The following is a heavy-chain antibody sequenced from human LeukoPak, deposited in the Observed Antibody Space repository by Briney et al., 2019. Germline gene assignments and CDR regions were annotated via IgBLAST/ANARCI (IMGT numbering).Heavy chain of an antibody. J-gene: IGHJ4*02. CDR2: IYSGGST. CDR3: ARAAYGGNSFQPRIPNIDY. Sequence: GGSLRLSCAASGFTVSSNYMSWVRQAPGKGLEWVSVIYSGGSTYYADSVKGRFTISRDNSKNTLYLQMNSLRAEDTAVYYCARAAYGGNSFQPRIPNIDYWGQGTLVTVSS. D-gene: IGHD4-23*01. CDR1: GFTVSSNY. V-gene: IGHV3-53*01.